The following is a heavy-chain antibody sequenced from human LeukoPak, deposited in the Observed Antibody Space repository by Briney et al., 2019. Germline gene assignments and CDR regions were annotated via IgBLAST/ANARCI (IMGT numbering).Heavy chain of an antibody. D-gene: IGHD5-24*01. Sequence: GGYLRLSCAASGFSVSGNYMSWVRQAPGKGLEWVSVIYSGGSTFYADSVKGRFTISRDNSNNILYLQMNSLRDEDTAIYYCLRDRRDGYIAWGQGTLVTVSS. J-gene: IGHJ5*02. V-gene: IGHV3-53*01. CDR2: IYSGGST. CDR1: GFSVSGNY. CDR3: LRDRRDGYIA.